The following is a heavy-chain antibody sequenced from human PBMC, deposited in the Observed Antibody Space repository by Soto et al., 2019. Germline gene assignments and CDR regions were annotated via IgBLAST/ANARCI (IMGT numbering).Heavy chain of an antibody. J-gene: IGHJ5*02. CDR2: ISWNSGSI. Sequence: PGGSLKLSCAASGFTLEDYAMHWVRQAPGKGLEWVSGISWNSGSIGYADSVKGRFTISRDNAKNSLYLQMNSLRAEDTALYYCAKDSMTTVTTSWFDPWGQGTLVTVSS. CDR1: GFTLEDYA. V-gene: IGHV3-9*01. CDR3: AKDSMTTVTTSWFDP. D-gene: IGHD4-4*01.